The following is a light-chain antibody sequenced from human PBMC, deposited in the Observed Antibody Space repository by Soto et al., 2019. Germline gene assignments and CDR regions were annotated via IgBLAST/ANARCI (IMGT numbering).Light chain of an antibody. J-gene: IGLJ1*01. Sequence: QAVVTQPPSVSGAPGQRVTISCTGSSSNIGAGYDVHWYQQLPGTAPKLLIYGNSNRPSGVPDRFSGSKSGTSASLAITGLQAEDEADYYCQSYDSSLSGSRVYVFGTGTKLTVL. CDR2: GNS. CDR3: QSYDSSLSGSRVYV. CDR1: SSNIGAGYD. V-gene: IGLV1-40*01.